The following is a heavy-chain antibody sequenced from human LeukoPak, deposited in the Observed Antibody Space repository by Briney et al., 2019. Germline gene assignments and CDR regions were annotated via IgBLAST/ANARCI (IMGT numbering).Heavy chain of an antibody. CDR2: IRYDGSNK. J-gene: IGHJ4*02. CDR3: ASSVVVPAAIDY. CDR1: GFTLSSYG. D-gene: IGHD2-2*01. Sequence: PGGSLRLSCAASGFTLSSYGMHWVRQAPGKGLEWVAFIRYDGSNKYYADSVKGRFTISRDNSKNTLYLQMNSLRAEDTAVYYCASSVVVPAAIDYWGQGTLVTVSS. V-gene: IGHV3-30*02.